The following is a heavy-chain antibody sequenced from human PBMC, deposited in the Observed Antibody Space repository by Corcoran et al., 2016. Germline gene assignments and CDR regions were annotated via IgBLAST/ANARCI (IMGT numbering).Heavy chain of an antibody. CDR2: INAGNGNT. Sequence: QVQLVQSGAEVKKPGASVKVSCKASGYTFTSYAMHWVRQAPGQRLEWMGWINAGNGNTKYSQKFQGRVTITRDTSASTAYMELSRLRSEDTAVYYCASNGDYQFAFDIWGQGTMVTVSS. CDR1: GYTFTSYA. D-gene: IGHD4-17*01. V-gene: IGHV1-3*01. CDR3: ASNGDYQFAFDI. J-gene: IGHJ3*02.